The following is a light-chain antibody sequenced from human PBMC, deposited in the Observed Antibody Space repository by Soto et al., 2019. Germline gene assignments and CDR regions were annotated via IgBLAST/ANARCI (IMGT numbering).Light chain of an antibody. CDR2: GAS. V-gene: IGKV3-20*01. CDR3: QHYGASPYT. CDR1: ESVSSNY. J-gene: IGKJ5*01. Sequence: EIVLTQSPGTLSLSPGERATLSCRASESVSSNYLAWYQQKPGQAPRLLIYGASSRATGIPDRFSGSGSGTDFTLTINRLEPEDFAVYYCQHYGASPYTFGQGTRLEIK.